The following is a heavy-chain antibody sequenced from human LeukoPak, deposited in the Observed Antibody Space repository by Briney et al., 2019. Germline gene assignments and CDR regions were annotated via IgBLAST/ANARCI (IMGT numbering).Heavy chain of an antibody. CDR1: GFTFSSYA. CDR2: ISYDGSNK. V-gene: IGHV3-30-3*01. Sequence: GRSLSLSCAASGFTFSSYAMQWVRQAPGKGLEWVAVISYDGSNKYYADSVKGRFTIPRDNSKNTLYLQMTSLRVEDTAVNTGARDRQYYYGSGVFDYWGQGTLVTVSS. D-gene: IGHD3-10*01. J-gene: IGHJ4*02. CDR3: ARDRQYYYGSGVFDY.